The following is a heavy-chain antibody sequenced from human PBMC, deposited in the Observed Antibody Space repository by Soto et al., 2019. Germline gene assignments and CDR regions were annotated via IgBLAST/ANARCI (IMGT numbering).Heavy chain of an antibody. V-gene: IGHV3-48*02. CDR2: IGSGGTTI. Sequence: GGSLRLSCAASGFTFRTYNMNWVRQAPGKGLEWVSYIGSGGTTIYYADSVKGRFPISRDNAEISLYLQMNSLRDEDTAVYYCAREANDFWSGHYGVDVWGQGTTVTVPS. CDR1: GFTFRTYN. CDR3: AREANDFWSGHYGVDV. J-gene: IGHJ6*02. D-gene: IGHD3-3*01.